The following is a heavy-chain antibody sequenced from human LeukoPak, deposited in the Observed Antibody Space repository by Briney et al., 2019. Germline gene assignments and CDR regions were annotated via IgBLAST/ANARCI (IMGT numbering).Heavy chain of an antibody. CDR1: GYIFTNYW. J-gene: IGHJ4*02. Sequence: GESLQISCKASGYIFTNYWIGWVRQMPGKGLEWMGIVYPGDSDTRYSPSFQGQVTISADKSITTAYLQWSSLKASDTAMYYCARHSRSFDYWGQGTLVTVSS. CDR3: ARHSRSFDY. CDR2: VYPGDSDT. V-gene: IGHV5-51*01.